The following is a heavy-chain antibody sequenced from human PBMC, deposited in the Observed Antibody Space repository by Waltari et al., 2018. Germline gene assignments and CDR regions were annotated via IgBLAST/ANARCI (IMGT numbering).Heavy chain of an antibody. CDR3: ARDWEGERPNFDY. J-gene: IGHJ4*02. Sequence: APGKGLEWVADINQDGSKKYYMGSMKGRFTISRDNAKSSVYLEMNSLRGDDTAVYYCARDWEGERPNFDYWGQGILVTVSS. CDR2: INQDGSKK. D-gene: IGHD1-26*01. V-gene: IGHV3-7*01.